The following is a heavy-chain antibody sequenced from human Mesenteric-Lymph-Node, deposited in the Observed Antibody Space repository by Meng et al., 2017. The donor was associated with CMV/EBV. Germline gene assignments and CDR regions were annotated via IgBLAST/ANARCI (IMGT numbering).Heavy chain of an antibody. CDR3: ARDHPTIFGANWFDP. Sequence: SVKVSCKASGGTFSSYTISWVRQAPGQGLEWMGRIIPILGIANYAQKFQGRVTITADKSTSTAYMELSSLRSEDTAVYYCARDHPTIFGANWFDPRGQGTLVTVSS. CDR1: GGTFSSYT. J-gene: IGHJ5*02. D-gene: IGHD3-3*01. V-gene: IGHV1-69*04. CDR2: IIPILGIA.